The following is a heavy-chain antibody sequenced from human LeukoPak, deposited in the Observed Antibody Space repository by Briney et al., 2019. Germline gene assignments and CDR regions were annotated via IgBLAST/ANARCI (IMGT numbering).Heavy chain of an antibody. CDR2: INHSGST. V-gene: IGHV4-34*01. Sequence: PSETLSLTCAVYGGSFSGYYWSWIRQPPGKGLEWIGEINHSGSTNYNPSLKSRVTISVDTSKNQFSLKLSSVTAADTAVYYCARASEMATIPSDYWGQGTLVTVSS. J-gene: IGHJ4*02. CDR1: GGSFSGYY. D-gene: IGHD5-24*01. CDR3: ARASEMATIPSDY.